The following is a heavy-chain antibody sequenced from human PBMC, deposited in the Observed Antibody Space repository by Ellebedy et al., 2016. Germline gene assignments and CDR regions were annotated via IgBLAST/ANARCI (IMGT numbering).Heavy chain of an antibody. D-gene: IGHD2-2*02. CDR3: ARGSPYCSSTSCYKRSYYYYYMDV. V-gene: IGHV4-34*01. J-gene: IGHJ6*03. CDR1: GETFNGYY. CDR2: INHSGST. Sequence: SETLSLXXAVYGETFNGYYWTWIRQLPRKGLEWIGEINHSGSTNYNPSLKSRVTISVDTSKNQFSLKLSSVTAADTAVYYCARGSPYCSSTSCYKRSYYYYYMDVWGKGTTVTVSS.